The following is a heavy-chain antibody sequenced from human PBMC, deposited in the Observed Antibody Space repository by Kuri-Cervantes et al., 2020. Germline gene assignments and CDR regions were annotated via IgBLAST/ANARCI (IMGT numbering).Heavy chain of an antibody. Sequence: ASLKVSCKASGYTFTGYYMHWVRQAPGQGLEWMGWINPNSGGTNYAQKFQGRVTMTRDTSISTAYMELSRLRSDDTAVYYCAREDESSSSWYGGVYYYYYYGMDVWGQGTTVTVSS. V-gene: IGHV1-2*02. J-gene: IGHJ6*02. CDR1: GYTFTGYY. CDR2: INPNSGGT. CDR3: AREDESSSSWYGGVYYYYYYGMDV. D-gene: IGHD6-13*01.